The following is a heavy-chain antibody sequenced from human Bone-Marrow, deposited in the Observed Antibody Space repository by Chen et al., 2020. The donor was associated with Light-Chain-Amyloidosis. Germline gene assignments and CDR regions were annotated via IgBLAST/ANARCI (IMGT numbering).Heavy chain of an antibody. D-gene: IGHD6-19*01. CDR1: GGSISSSSYY. CDR2: IYYSGST. J-gene: IGHJ3*02. CDR3: ARDGIQGQWLPPDI. Sequence: QLQLQESGPGLVKPSETLSLTCTVSGGSISSSSYYWGWIRQPPGKGLEWIGSIYYSGSTYYNPSLKSRVTMSVDTSKNQFSLKMSSVTAADTAVYYCARDGIQGQWLPPDIWGQGTMVTVSS. V-gene: IGHV4-39*07.